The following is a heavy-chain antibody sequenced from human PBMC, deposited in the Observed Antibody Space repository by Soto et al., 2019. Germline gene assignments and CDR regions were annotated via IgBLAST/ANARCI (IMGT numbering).Heavy chain of an antibody. CDR2: INPNSGGT. CDR3: ARGDRSSWWPPYSYYGMDV. J-gene: IGHJ6*02. V-gene: IGHV1-2*04. D-gene: IGHD6-13*01. Sequence: ASVKVSCKASGYTFTGYYMHWVRQAPGQGLEWMGWINPNSGGTNYAQKFQGWVTMTRDTSISTAYMELSRLRSDDTAGYYCARGDRSSWWPPYSYYGMDVWGQGPTVPVSS. CDR1: GYTFTGYY.